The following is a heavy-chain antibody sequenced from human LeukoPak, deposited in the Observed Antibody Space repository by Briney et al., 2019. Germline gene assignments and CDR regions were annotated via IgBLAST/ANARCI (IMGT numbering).Heavy chain of an antibody. CDR2: IYYSGST. J-gene: IGHJ5*02. D-gene: IGHD3-10*01. V-gene: IGHV4-39*07. CDR1: GGSISSSSYY. Sequence: SETLSLTCTVSGGSISSSSYYWGWIRQPPEKGLEWIGSIYYSGSTHYNPSLKSRVTISADTSKNQFSLKLSSVTAADTAVYYCARDCNHPSYYGSGVGWFDPWGQGTLVTVSS. CDR3: ARDCNHPSYYGSGVGWFDP.